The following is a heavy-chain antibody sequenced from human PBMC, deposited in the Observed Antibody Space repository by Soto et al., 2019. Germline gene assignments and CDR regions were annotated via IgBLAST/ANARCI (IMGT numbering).Heavy chain of an antibody. CDR3: ARDLDHGSGSYGY. Sequence: AVKVSCKACGGTFSSYAISWVRQAPGQGLEWMGGIIPIFGTANYAQKFQGRVTITADESTSTAYMELSSLRSEDTAVYYCARDLDHGSGSYGYWGQGTLVTVSS. J-gene: IGHJ4*02. CDR1: GGTFSSYA. D-gene: IGHD3-10*01. V-gene: IGHV1-69*13. CDR2: IIPIFGTA.